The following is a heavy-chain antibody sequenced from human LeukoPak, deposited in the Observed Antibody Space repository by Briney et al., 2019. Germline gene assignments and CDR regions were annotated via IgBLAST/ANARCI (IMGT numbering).Heavy chain of an antibody. CDR2: ISNVGTKI. V-gene: IGHV3-11*01. Sequence: GGSLRLSCEVPGFNFSNYYMSWIRQAPGEGMGWVSSISNVGTKIYYTDSVKGRFTISRDNAKNSLYQHMSNLTIDDTTVYYCARSLFCGGVAALDAFRIWGKGTMVAVSS. J-gene: IGHJ3*02. CDR1: GFNFSNYY. D-gene: IGHD3-9*01. CDR3: ARSLFCGGVAALDAFRI.